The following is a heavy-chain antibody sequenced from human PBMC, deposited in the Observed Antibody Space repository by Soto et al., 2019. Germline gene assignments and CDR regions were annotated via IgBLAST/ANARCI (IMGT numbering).Heavy chain of an antibody. CDR1: GLSLSTIGEG. D-gene: IGHD2-21*02. V-gene: IGHV2-5*02. CDR3: VQSRCGGDCLQSYSSHSYYGLDV. CDR2: IYWDDDK. J-gene: IGHJ6*02. Sequence: QITLKESGPTLVKPTQTLTLTCTFSGLSLSTIGEGVGWIRQPPGKALEWLAPIYWDDDKRYSPSLKSRLTITKDTSKNQVVLTMTNMDPVDTATYYCVQSRCGGDCLQSYSSHSYYGLDVWGQGTTVTVSS.